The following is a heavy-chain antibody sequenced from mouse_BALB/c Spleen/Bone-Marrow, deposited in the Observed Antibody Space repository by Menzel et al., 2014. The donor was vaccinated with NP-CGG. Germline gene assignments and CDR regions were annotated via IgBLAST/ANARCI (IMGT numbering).Heavy chain of an antibody. CDR3: ARYKGYYDHDGDYFDY. CDR2: ISYSGST. CDR1: GDSITSGY. J-gene: IGHJ2*01. V-gene: IGHV3-8*02. D-gene: IGHD2-4*01. Sequence: EVQLQQSGPSLVKPSQTLSLTCSVTGDSITSGYWNWIRKFPGNKLEYMGYISYSGSTYYNPSLKSRISITRDTSKNQYYLQLNSVTIEDTATYYCARYKGYYDHDGDYFDYWGRGTTLTVSS.